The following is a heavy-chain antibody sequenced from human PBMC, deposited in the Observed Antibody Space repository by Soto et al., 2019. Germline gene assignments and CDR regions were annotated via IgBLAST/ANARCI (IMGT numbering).Heavy chain of an antibody. CDR2: IWYDGSNK. CDR3: ARDFGYSYGSLHY. Sequence: GGSLRLSCAASGFTFSSYGMHWVRQAPGKGLEWVAVIWYDGSNKYYADSVKGRFTISRDNSKNTLYLQMKSLRAEDTAVYYCARDFGYSYGSLHYWGKGTLVTVSS. V-gene: IGHV3-33*01. D-gene: IGHD5-18*01. CDR1: GFTFSSYG. J-gene: IGHJ4*02.